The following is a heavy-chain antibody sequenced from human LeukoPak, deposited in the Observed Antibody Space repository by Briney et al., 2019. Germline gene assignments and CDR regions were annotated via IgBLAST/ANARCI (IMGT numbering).Heavy chain of an antibody. CDR1: GFTFSSYG. CDR2: ISYDGSNK. D-gene: IGHD3-10*01. V-gene: IGHV3-30*18. J-gene: IGHJ4*02. CDR3: AKDLSSGSYYTATFDY. Sequence: GGSLRLSCAASGFTFSSYGMHWVRQAPGKGLEWVAVISYDGSNKYYADSVKGRFTISRDNSKNTLYLQMNSLRAEDTAVYYCAKDLSSGSYYTATFDYWGQGTLVTVSS.